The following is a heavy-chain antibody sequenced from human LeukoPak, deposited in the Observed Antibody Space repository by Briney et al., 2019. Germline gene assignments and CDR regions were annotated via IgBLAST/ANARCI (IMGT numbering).Heavy chain of an antibody. Sequence: GESLRISCKGSGYSFSTYWIGWVRQMSGKGLEWMGIMNPGDSETRYSPSFQGQVTISADKSISTAYVQWSSLKASDTAMYYCARLGIGGGAIDYWGQGTLVTVSS. CDR3: ARLGIGGGAIDY. D-gene: IGHD3-16*02. V-gene: IGHV5-51*01. CDR1: GYSFSTYW. CDR2: MNPGDSET. J-gene: IGHJ4*02.